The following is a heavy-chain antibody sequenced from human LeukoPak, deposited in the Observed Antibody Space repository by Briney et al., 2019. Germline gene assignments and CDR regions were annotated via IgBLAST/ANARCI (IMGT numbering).Heavy chain of an antibody. V-gene: IGHV4-59*01. CDR2: IYYSGST. J-gene: IGHJ3*02. CDR3: ARAWYYYDSSGYSYDAFDI. Sequence: SETLSLTCTVSGCSLSSYYWSWIRQPPARGLVGFGYIYYSGSTNYNPPLKRRGAISVDTSKNQFSLKLSSVTAADTAVYYCARAWYYYDSSGYSYDAFDISGQRTMVTVSS. D-gene: IGHD3-22*01. CDR1: GCSLSSYY.